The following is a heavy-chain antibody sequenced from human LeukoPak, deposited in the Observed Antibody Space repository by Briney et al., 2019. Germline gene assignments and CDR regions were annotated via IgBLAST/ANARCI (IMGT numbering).Heavy chain of an antibody. J-gene: IGHJ3*01. CDR1: GGSISSGGYF. V-gene: IGHV4-31*03. D-gene: IGHD6-6*01. CDR2: IFYNGYT. CDR3: AGLYSSSSPSNAFDV. Sequence: SETLSLTCTVSGGSISSGGYFWTWIRQRPGKGLEWIGYIFYNGYTSHNPSLKSRVTISVDTSRNQFSLKLSSVTAADTAVYFCAGLYSSSSPSNAFDVWGQGTMVTVSS.